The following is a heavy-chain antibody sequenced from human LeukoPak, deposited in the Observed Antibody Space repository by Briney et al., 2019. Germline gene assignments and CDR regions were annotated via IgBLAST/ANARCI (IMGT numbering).Heavy chain of an antibody. J-gene: IGHJ4*02. D-gene: IGHD1-26*01. CDR1: GGSISNSDYY. CDR3: ARSRIGSRVE. CDR2: IYYSGST. V-gene: IGHV4-39*01. Sequence: SETLSLTCTVSGGSISNSDYYWGWIRQPPGKGLESIGSIYYSGSTYYNPSLKSRVTISVDTSKNQFSLKLSSVTAADTAVYYCARSRIGSRVEWGQGTLVTVSS.